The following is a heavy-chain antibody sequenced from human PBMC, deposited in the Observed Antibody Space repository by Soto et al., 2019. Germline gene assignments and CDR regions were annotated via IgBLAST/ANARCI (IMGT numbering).Heavy chain of an antibody. Sequence: EVQLLESGGGLVQPGRSLRLSCAASGFTFSNYAMSWVRQAPGQGLDWVSAISGSGGTTYYADSVKGRFTISRDNSKSSLFLQMNSLRAEDAAVYYCAKCFVETGSNSGWPWYFHYWCQGTLVTVSS. D-gene: IGHD6-25*01. CDR1: GFTFSNYA. J-gene: IGHJ4*02. CDR2: ISGSGGTT. V-gene: IGHV3-23*01. CDR3: AKCFVETGSNSGWPWYFHY.